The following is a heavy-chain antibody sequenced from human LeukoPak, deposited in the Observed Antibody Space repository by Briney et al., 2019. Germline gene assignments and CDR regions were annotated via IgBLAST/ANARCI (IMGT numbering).Heavy chain of an antibody. J-gene: IGHJ4*02. D-gene: IGHD3-22*01. CDR2: IIPIFATA. V-gene: IGHV1-69*13. Sequence: SVKVSCKASGGTFSSYAISWVRQAPGQGLEWMGGIIPIFATANYAQKFQGRVTITADESTSAAYMELSSLRSEDTAVYYCARGPITTRSHFDYWGQGTLVTVSS. CDR1: GGTFSSYA. CDR3: ARGPITTRSHFDY.